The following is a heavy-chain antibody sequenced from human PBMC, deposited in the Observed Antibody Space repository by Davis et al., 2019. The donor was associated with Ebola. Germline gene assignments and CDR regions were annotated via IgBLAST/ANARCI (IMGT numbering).Heavy chain of an antibody. Sequence: SETLSLTCTVSGGSISSRSYYWGWIRQPPGKGLEWIGSIYYSGSTYYNASLKRRVTISVDTSKNQFSLKLSSVTAADTAVYYCARGRGYVRYWGQGTLVTVSS. CDR2: IYYSGST. CDR1: GGSISSRSYY. J-gene: IGHJ4*02. V-gene: IGHV4-39*01. D-gene: IGHD6-25*01. CDR3: ARGRGYVRY.